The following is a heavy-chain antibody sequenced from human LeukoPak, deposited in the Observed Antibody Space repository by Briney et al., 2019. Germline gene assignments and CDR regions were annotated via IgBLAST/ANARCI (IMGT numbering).Heavy chain of an antibody. CDR3: ARVNTYNVFDY. CDR2: IYYTGST. J-gene: IGHJ4*02. Sequence: SETLSLTCTVSGGSIRSSSYYWGWIRQPPGKGLEWIGSIYYTGSTYYNPSLKSRVTISVDTSKNQFSLKLSSVTAADTAVYYCARVNTYNVFDYWGQGTLVTVSS. CDR1: GGSIRSSSYY. D-gene: IGHD1-1*01. V-gene: IGHV4-39*07.